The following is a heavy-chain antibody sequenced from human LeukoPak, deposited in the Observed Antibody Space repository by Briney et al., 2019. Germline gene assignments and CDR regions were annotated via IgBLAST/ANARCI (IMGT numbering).Heavy chain of an antibody. CDR2: INPNTGVT. CDR3: ARVEDYGGNYFFDC. CDR1: GYAFTDYY. V-gene: IGHV1-2*06. Sequence: ASVKVSCKASGYAFTDYYLHWVRQAPGQGLEWMGQINPNTGVTDYAQKFQGRVSMTRDTSINTAYIEVSRLTSDDTAVYYCARVEDYGGNYFFDCWGQGTLVTVSS. D-gene: IGHD4-23*01. J-gene: IGHJ4*02.